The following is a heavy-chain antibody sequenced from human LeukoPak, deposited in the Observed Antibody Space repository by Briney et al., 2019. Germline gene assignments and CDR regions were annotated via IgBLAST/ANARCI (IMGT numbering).Heavy chain of an antibody. CDR3: ARDHYSSSALDY. J-gene: IGHJ4*02. Sequence: GGSLRLSCAASGFTFSSYYMSWVRQAPGKGLEWVSDISSSSTTKYYADSVKGRFTISRDNAKNSLYLQMNSLRAEDTAVYYCARDHYSSSALDYWGQGTLVTVSS. CDR1: GFTFSSYY. D-gene: IGHD6-13*01. CDR2: ISSSSTTK. V-gene: IGHV3-48*04.